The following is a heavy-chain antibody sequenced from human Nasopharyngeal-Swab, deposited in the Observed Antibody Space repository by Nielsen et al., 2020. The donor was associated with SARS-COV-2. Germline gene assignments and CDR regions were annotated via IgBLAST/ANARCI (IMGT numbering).Heavy chain of an antibody. CDR3: ARDSISRVSSYLHPEVDAFDI. Sequence: ASVKVSCKASGYTFTSYGISWVRQAPGQGLEWMGWISAYNGNTNYAQKLQGRVTMTTDTSTSTAYMELRSLRSDDTAVYYCARDSISRVSSYLHPEVDAFDIWGQGTMVTVSS. J-gene: IGHJ3*02. V-gene: IGHV1-18*01. D-gene: IGHD3-22*01. CDR1: GYTFTSYG. CDR2: ISAYNGNT.